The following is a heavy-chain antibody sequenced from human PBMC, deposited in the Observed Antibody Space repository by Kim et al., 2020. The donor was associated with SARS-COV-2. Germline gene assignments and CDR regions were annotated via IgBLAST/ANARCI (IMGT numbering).Heavy chain of an antibody. J-gene: IGHJ4*02. CDR1: GFTFSTYV. V-gene: IGHV3-23*01. CDR3: AKGSGISRPYYFDY. Sequence: GGSLRLSCAASGFTFSTYVMSWVRQAPGQGLEWVSAISGSSDGTYYAESVKGRFTIFRDNSKNTLFLQMNSLRVEDTAVYYCAKGSGISRPYYFDYWGQGILVTVSS. CDR2: ISGSSDGT.